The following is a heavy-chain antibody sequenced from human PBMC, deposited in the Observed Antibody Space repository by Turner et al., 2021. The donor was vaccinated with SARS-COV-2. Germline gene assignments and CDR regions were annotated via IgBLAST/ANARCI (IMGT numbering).Heavy chain of an antibody. CDR1: GGPISSKS. V-gene: IGHV4-59*08. CDR3: ARVVVLRRAYFDY. D-gene: IGHD2-8*01. Sequence: QVQLQESGPGLVRPSETLSLTCTVSGGPISSKSWSWIRQSPGRGLEWIGYIYYSGSTYYNPSLKSRVTISVDTSKNQFSLKLSSVTAADTAVYYCARVVVLRRAYFDYWGQGTLVTVSS. CDR2: IYYSGST. J-gene: IGHJ4*02.